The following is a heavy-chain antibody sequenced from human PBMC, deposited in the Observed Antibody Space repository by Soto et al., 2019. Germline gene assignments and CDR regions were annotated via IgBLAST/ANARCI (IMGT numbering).Heavy chain of an antibody. J-gene: IGHJ3*02. CDR1: GYTFTSYG. D-gene: IGHD2-15*01. Sequence: ASVKFSCKASGYTFTSYGISWVRQAPGQGLEWMGWISAYNGNTNYAQKLQGRVTMTTDTSTSTAYMELRSLRSDDTAVYYCASRQVVAATWAAFDIWGQGTMVTVSS. CDR2: ISAYNGNT. V-gene: IGHV1-18*01. CDR3: ASRQVVAATWAAFDI.